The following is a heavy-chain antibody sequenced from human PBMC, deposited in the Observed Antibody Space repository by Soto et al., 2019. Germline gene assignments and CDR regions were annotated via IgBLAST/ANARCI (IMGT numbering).Heavy chain of an antibody. Sequence: SETLSLTSAVSGDSITSNYWWGWIRQPPGKGLEWIGYIYYSGNTFYNPSLKSRVTMSVDTSKNQFSLNVNSVTAVDTAVYYCARSNYRGWFDPWGQGTLVTVSS. D-gene: IGHD1-7*01. CDR1: GDSITSNYW. J-gene: IGHJ5*02. V-gene: IGHV4-28*01. CDR3: ARSNYRGWFDP. CDR2: IYYSGNT.